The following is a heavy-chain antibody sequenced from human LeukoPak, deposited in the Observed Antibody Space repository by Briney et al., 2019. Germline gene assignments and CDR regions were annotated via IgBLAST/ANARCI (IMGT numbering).Heavy chain of an antibody. CDR2: ISGSGGST. CDR1: GFTFSSYA. D-gene: IGHD5-12*01. J-gene: IGHJ3*01. CDR3: AKALQTIVATTVSH. Sequence: GGSLRLSCAASGFTFSSYALSWVPPAPGKGREWVSAISGSGGSTYYADSVRGRFTISRDNSKNTLYLQMNSLRAEDTAVYYCAKALQTIVATTVSHWGQGTMVTVSS. V-gene: IGHV3-23*01.